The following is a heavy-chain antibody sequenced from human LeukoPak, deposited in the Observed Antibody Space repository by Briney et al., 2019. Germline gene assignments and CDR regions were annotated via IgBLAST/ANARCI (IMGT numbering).Heavy chain of an antibody. D-gene: IGHD3-22*01. Sequence: PGGSLRLSCAASGFTFSGYAMNWVRQAPGRGLEWVSYITISGDIINYADSVKGRFTVSRENTKNTLYLQMTSLRDEDTAVYYCARAVEPHRYDSSGFDQWGQGTMVTVSS. J-gene: IGHJ4*02. CDR1: GFTFSGYA. V-gene: IGHV3-48*02. CDR3: ARAVEPHRYDSSGFDQ. CDR2: ITISGDII.